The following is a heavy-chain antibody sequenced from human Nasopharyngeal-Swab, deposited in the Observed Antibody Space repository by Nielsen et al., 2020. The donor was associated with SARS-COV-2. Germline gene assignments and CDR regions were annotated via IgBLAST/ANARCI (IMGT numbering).Heavy chain of an antibody. Sequence: GVSLKISCATSGFTLSSNSMNWVRQAPGKGLEWVSSISTSSSYLYYADSVKGRFTISRDNPKNSLYLQMNSLRAEDTAVYYCARGRGGGYDPWGYYYYDMDVWGHGTTVTVSS. J-gene: IGHJ6*02. V-gene: IGHV3-21*01. CDR2: ISTSSSYL. CDR1: GFTLSSNS. D-gene: IGHD5-12*01. CDR3: ARGRGGGYDPWGYYYYDMDV.